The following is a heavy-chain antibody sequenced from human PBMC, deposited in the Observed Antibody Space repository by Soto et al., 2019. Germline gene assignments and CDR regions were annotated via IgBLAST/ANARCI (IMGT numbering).Heavy chain of an antibody. J-gene: IGHJ6*02. Sequence: PSETLSLTCTVSGGSFSTYYWTWIRQPPGKGLEWIGYIYYSGNTKYNPSLKSRVTISVDTSKNHFSLKLSSVTAADTAVYYCARGGETYCSRTSCSYSYGMDVWGQGTTVTVSS. V-gene: IGHV4-59*01. CDR1: GGSFSTYY. CDR3: ARGGETYCSRTSCSYSYGMDV. CDR2: IYYSGNT. D-gene: IGHD2-2*01.